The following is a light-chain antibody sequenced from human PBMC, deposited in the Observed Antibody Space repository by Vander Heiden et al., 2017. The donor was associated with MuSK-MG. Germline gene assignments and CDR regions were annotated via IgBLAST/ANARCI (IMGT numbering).Light chain of an antibody. Sequence: DIQMTQSPSPLSASVGDRVTITCRASQSISSWVAWYQQKPGKAPKLLIYKASSLESGVPSRFSGSGSGTEFTLTISSLQPDDFATYYCQQYNSYWATFGQGTKLEIK. CDR1: QSISSW. CDR3: QQYNSYWAT. V-gene: IGKV1-5*03. CDR2: KAS. J-gene: IGKJ2*01.